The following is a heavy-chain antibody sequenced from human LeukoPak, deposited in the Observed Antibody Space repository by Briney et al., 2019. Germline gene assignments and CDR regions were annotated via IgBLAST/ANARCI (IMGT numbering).Heavy chain of an antibody. J-gene: IGHJ6*02. V-gene: IGHV3-21*01. CDR2: ISSSSSYI. CDR3: ARDGSTHYYGMDV. CDR1: GFTFSSYS. D-gene: IGHD2-2*01. Sequence: GGSLRLSCAASGFTFSSYSMNWVRQAPGKGLEWVSSISSSSSYIYYADSVKGRFTISRDNAKNSLYLQMNSLRAEDTAVYYCARDGSTHYYGMDVWGQGTTVTVSS.